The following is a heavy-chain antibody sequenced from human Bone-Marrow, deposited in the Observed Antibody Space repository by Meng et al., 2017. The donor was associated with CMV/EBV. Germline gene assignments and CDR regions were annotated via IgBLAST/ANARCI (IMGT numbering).Heavy chain of an antibody. CDR3: ARGTEMGEMATILPGY. J-gene: IGHJ4*02. Sequence: GSLRLSCTVSGGSISSYFWSWIRQPPGKGLEWIGFIYYTGNTHYNPSLKSRVTISLDTSKNQFSLKLRSVTAADTAVYYCARGTEMGEMATILPGYWGQGTLVTVSS. D-gene: IGHD5-24*01. CDR1: GGSISSYF. V-gene: IGHV4-59*01. CDR2: IYYTGNT.